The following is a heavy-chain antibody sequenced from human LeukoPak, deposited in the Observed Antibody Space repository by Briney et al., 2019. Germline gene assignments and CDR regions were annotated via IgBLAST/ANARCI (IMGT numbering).Heavy chain of an antibody. J-gene: IGHJ4*02. CDR2: ISGSGGST. D-gene: IGHD3-22*01. V-gene: IGHV3-23*01. CDR3: AKGSAMIVVAPDY. CDR1: GFTFSSYT. Sequence: GGSLRLSCAASGFTFSSYTMSWVRQAPGKGLEWVSAISGSGGSTYYADSVKGRFTISRDNSKNTLYLQMNSLRAEDTAVYYCAKGSAMIVVAPDYWGQGTLVTVSS.